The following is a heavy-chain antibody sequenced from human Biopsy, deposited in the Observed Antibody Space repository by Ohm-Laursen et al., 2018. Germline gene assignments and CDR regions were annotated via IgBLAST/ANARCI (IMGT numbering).Heavy chain of an antibody. D-gene: IGHD3-9*01. Sequence: LSLTCAASEFNVDRNHMNWVRQAPGKGLEWVSSITSSGASTDFADSVKGRFTISRDNSKNTLYLQMNSLRAEDTAVYYCAKVSPTILSSFDYWGQGTLVTVSS. V-gene: IGHV3-23*01. CDR3: AKVSPTILSSFDY. J-gene: IGHJ4*02. CDR1: EFNVDRNH. CDR2: ITSSGAST.